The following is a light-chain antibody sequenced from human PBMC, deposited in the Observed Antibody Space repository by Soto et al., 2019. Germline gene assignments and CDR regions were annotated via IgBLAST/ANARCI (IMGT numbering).Light chain of an antibody. CDR3: QKYNSAPRT. Sequence: EIVLTQSPGTLSLSPGERATLSCRSSHSVSSNYLAWYQQKPGQAPRLLIYDVSSRATGIPDRFSGSGSGTDFTLTISRLEPEDVATYYCQKYNSAPRTFGQGTKVEIK. J-gene: IGKJ1*01. CDR1: HSVSSNY. CDR2: DVS. V-gene: IGKV3-20*01.